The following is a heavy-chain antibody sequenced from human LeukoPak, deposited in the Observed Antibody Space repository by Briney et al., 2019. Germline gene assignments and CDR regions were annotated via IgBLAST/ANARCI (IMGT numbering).Heavy chain of an antibody. CDR3: ARDNIAAAGFLNWFDP. V-gene: IGHV4-39*07. CDR1: GGSISSSSYY. Sequence: SETLSLTCTVSGGSISSSSYYWGWIRQPPGKGLEWIGSIYYSGSTYYNPSLKSRVTISVDTSKNQFSLNLNSVTAADTAVYYCARDNIAAAGFLNWFDPWGQGTLVTVSS. CDR2: IYYSGST. J-gene: IGHJ5*02. D-gene: IGHD6-13*01.